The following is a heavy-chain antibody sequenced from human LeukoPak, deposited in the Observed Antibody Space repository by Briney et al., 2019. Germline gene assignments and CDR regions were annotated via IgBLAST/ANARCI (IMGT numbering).Heavy chain of an antibody. D-gene: IGHD3-3*01. CDR2: INPNSGGT. J-gene: IGHJ6*02. CDR3: ARDPHYDFWSGSTTIYGMDV. CDR1: GYTFTGYY. V-gene: IGHV1-2*04. Sequence: ASVKVSCKASGYTFTGYYMHWVRQAPGQGLEWMGWINPNSGGTNYAQKFQGWVTMTRDTSISTAYMELSRLRSDDTAVYYCARDPHYDFWSGSTTIYGMDVWGRGTTVTVSS.